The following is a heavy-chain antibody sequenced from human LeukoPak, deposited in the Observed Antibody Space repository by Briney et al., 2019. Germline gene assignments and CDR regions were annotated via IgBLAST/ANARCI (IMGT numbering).Heavy chain of an antibody. J-gene: IGHJ3*02. CDR2: INPNSGGT. D-gene: IGHD3-22*01. Sequence: ASVKVSCMASGYTFTGYYMHWLRQAPGQGLEWMGWINPNSGGTNYAQKFQGRVTMTRDTSISTAYMELSRLRSDDAAVYYCARDGYDSSGYYPLGACDIWGQGTMVTVSS. CDR1: GYTFTGYY. CDR3: ARDGYDSSGYYPLGACDI. V-gene: IGHV1-2*02.